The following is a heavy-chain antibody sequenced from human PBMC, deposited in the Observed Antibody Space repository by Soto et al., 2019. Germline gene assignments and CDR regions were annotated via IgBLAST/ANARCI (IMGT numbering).Heavy chain of an antibody. D-gene: IGHD3-3*01. V-gene: IGHV1-2*02. CDR3: ARTITVGSINYGMDV. J-gene: IGHJ6*02. CDR2: INPNSGGT. Sequence: EASVKVSCKASGYTFTGYYMHWVRQAPGQGLEWMGWINPNSGGTNYAQKFQGRVTMTRDTSISTAYMELSRLRSDDTAVYYCARTITVGSINYGMDVWGQGTTVIVSS. CDR1: GYTFTGYY.